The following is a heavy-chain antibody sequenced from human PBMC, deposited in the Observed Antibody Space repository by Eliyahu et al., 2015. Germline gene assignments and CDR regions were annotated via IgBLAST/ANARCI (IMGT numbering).Heavy chain of an antibody. CDR2: ISPDGRTS. CDR3: ARHFDDYYYAMDV. J-gene: IGHJ6*02. D-gene: IGHD3-3*02. V-gene: IGHV3-7*01. Sequence: GLEWVANISPDGRTSRYVDSMKGRFTISRDNAKNSLFLQMDSLRVEDTAFYYCARHFDDYYYAMDVWGRGTTVTVSS.